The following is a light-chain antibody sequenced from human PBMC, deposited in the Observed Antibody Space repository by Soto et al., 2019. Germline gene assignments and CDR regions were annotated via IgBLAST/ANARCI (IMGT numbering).Light chain of an antibody. CDR1: ISDVGDYNY. CDR3: SSYTSRRTQV. CDR2: EVS. V-gene: IGLV2-14*01. J-gene: IGLJ1*01. Sequence: QSALTQPASVSASPGQSITISCTGTISDVGDYNYVSWYQQHPGKAPELMIYEVSNRPSGVSNRFSGSKSGNTASLTISGLQAEDEADYYCSSYTSRRTQVFGTGTKLIVL.